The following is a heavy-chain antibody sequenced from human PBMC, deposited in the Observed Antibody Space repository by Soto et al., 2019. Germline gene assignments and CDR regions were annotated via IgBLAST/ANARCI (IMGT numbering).Heavy chain of an antibody. V-gene: IGHV4-59*01. CDR3: AGPYYYDSSGYYPDAFDI. J-gene: IGHJ3*02. Sequence: SETLSLTCTVSGVSISSYYWSWIRQPPGKGLEWIGYIYYSGSTNYNPSLKSRVTISVDTSKNQFSLKLSSVTAADTAVYYCAGPYYYDSSGYYPDAFDIWGQGTMVTVSS. D-gene: IGHD3-22*01. CDR1: GVSISSYY. CDR2: IYYSGST.